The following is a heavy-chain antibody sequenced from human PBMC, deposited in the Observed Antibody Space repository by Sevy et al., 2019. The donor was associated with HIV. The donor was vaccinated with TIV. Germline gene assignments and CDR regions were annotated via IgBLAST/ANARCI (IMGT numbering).Heavy chain of an antibody. V-gene: IGHV3-23*01. D-gene: IGHD2-2*01. J-gene: IGHJ4*02. CDR1: GFTFSSYA. CDR2: ISGSGGST. CDR3: AEDLDIVVVPAG. Sequence: GGSLRLSCAASGFTFSSYAMSWVRQAPGKGLEWVSAISGSGGSTYYADSVKGRFTISRDNSKNTLYLQMNSLRAEDTAVYYCAEDLDIVVVPAGWGQGTLVTVSS.